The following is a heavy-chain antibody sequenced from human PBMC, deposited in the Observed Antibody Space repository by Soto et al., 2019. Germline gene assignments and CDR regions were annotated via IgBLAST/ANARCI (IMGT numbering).Heavy chain of an antibody. J-gene: IGHJ6*02. CDR2: IWYDGSNK. CDR3: AKSLYSSSSGGRRTRGMDV. CDR1: GFTFSSYG. D-gene: IGHD6-6*01. Sequence: QVQLVESGGGVFQPGRSLRLSCAASGFTFSSYGMHWVRQAPGKGLEWVAVIWYDGSNKYYADSVKGRFTISRDNSKNTLYLQMNSLRAEDTAVYYCAKSLYSSSSGGRRTRGMDVWGQGTTVTVSS. V-gene: IGHV3-33*06.